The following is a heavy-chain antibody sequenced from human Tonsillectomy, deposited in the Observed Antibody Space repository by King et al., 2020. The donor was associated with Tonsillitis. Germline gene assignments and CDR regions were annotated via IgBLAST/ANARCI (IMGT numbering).Heavy chain of an antibody. CDR3: ARVNWDDAFDI. J-gene: IGHJ3*02. CDR2: INPNSGDT. D-gene: IGHD1-1*01. CDR1: GYTFTGYF. V-gene: IGHV1-2*04. Sequence: QLVQSGAEVKKPGASVKVSCKASGYTFTGYFLHWVRQAPGQGLEWMGWINPNSGDTHYAQRFQAWFTMTRDTSISTAYMELSRLRSDDTAVYYCARVNWDDAFDIWGQGTMVTVSS.